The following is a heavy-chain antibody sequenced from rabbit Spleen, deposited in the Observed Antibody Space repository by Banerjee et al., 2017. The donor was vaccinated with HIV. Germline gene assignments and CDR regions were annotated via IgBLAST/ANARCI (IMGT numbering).Heavy chain of an antibody. Sequence: LEQSGGGLVQLEGSLTLPSTASAFSFISSYWICWVCQAPGKGLEWIGCIITGSNSAWYASWAKGRFTISKASSTTVTLQMTSLTAADTATYFCARDVSSDGWDYFNLWGPGTLVTVS. CDR2: IITGSNSA. CDR1: AFSFISSYW. D-gene: IGHD1-1*01. J-gene: IGHJ4*01. CDR3: ARDVSSDGWDYFNL. V-gene: IGHV1S45*01.